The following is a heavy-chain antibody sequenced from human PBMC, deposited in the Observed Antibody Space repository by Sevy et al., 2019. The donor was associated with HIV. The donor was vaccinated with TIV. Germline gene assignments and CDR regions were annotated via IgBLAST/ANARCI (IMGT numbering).Heavy chain of an antibody. CDR1: GFVFSSYD. Sequence: GGSLRLSCTASGFVFSSYDMHWVRQAPGKGLEWVASIAYDGSNKNYADSVKGRFTLSRDNSKNTLYLQMNSLGAEDTAVYYCARPRFLEWLSSAAFDIWGQGTMVTVSS. J-gene: IGHJ3*02. D-gene: IGHD3-3*01. CDR2: IAYDGSNK. CDR3: ARPRFLEWLSSAAFDI. V-gene: IGHV3-30*03.